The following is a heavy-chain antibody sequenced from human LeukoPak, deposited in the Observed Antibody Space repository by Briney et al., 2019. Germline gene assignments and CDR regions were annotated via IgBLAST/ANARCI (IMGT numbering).Heavy chain of an antibody. Sequence: SETLSLTCAVYGGSFSGYYWSWIRQPPGKGLEWNGEINQSGSTNYNPSLKSRVTISVDTSKNQFSLKLNSMTAADTAVYYCATIQRDHAFDIWGQGTVVTVSS. D-gene: IGHD6-25*01. J-gene: IGHJ3*02. CDR2: INQSGST. CDR3: ATIQRDHAFDI. V-gene: IGHV4-34*01. CDR1: GGSFSGYY.